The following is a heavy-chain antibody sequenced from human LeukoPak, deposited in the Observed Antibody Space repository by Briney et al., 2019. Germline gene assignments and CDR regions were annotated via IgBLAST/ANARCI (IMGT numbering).Heavy chain of an antibody. J-gene: IGHJ4*02. CDR1: GYTFTSYD. Sequence: GASVKVSCKASGYTFTSYDINWVRQATGQGLEWMGWMTPNSGNTGYAQKFQGRVTITADESTSTAYMELSSLRSEDTAVYYCARVGSGYSSGWLDYWGQGTLVTVSS. CDR2: MTPNSGNT. V-gene: IGHV1-8*01. D-gene: IGHD6-19*01. CDR3: ARVGSGYSSGWLDY.